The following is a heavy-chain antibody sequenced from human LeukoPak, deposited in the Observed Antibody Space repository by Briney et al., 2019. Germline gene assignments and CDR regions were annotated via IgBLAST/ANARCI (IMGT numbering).Heavy chain of an antibody. V-gene: IGHV3-48*01. CDR2: ISSSSSTI. CDR3: ARPYYDILTGMDLDYFDY. J-gene: IGHJ4*02. Sequence: GGSLRLSCAASGFTFSSYSMNWVRQAPGKGLEWVSYISSSSSTIYYADSVKGRFTISRDNAKNSLYLQMNSLRAKDTAVYYCARPYYDILTGMDLDYFDYWGQGTLVTVSS. D-gene: IGHD3-9*01. CDR1: GFTFSSYS.